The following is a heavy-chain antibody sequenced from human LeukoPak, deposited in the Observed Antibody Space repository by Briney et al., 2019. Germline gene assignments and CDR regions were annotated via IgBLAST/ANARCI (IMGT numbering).Heavy chain of an antibody. J-gene: IGHJ4*02. CDR1: GLTFSSYW. D-gene: IGHD2-15*01. CDR2: IDNDGSST. Sequence: GGSLRLSCAASGLTFSSYWMHWVRQAPGKGLAWVSRIDNDGSSTTYADSVKGRFTISRDNAKNTLYLQMNSLRAEDTAVYYCARGFIGPDYWGQGTLVTVSS. V-gene: IGHV3-74*01. CDR3: ARGFIGPDY.